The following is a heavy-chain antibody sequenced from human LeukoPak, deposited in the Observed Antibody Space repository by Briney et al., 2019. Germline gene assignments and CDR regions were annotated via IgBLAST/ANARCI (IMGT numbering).Heavy chain of an antibody. V-gene: IGHV5-51*01. CDR2: IYPGDSDT. Sequence: GESLKISCKGSGYSFTSYWIGWVLQMPGKGLEWMWIIYPGDSDTRYSPSFQGQVTISADKSISTAYLQWSSLKASDTAMYYCARLHPDVEGGYYYYGMDVWGQGTTVTVSS. CDR1: GYSFTSYW. CDR3: ARLHPDVEGGYYYYGMDV. J-gene: IGHJ6*02.